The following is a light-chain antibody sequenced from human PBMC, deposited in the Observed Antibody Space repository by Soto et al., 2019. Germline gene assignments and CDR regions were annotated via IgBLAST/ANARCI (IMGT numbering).Light chain of an antibody. Sequence: EIVLTQSPGTLSLSPGERATLSCRASQSVSSSYLAWYQQKPGQAPRLLIYGASSRATGIPDRFSGSGSGTDFTLTISRLEPEDIAVYYCQQYGSSITFGQGTLLEIK. J-gene: IGKJ5*01. CDR3: QQYGSSIT. V-gene: IGKV3-20*01. CDR1: QSVSSSY. CDR2: GAS.